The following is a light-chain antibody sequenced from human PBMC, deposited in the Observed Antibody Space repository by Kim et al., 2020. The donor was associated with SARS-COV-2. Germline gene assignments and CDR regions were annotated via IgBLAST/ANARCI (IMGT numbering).Light chain of an antibody. CDR1: RSNIGRNS. CDR3: GTWDDNLGGV. CDR2: DND. J-gene: IGLJ3*02. Sequence: PGQHVTTSCAGIRSNIGRNSVSWYHQLPGTTPKLLIYDNDKRPSWIPARFSGSQSGTSATLGITGLQTGDEADYYCGTWDDNLGGVFGGGTQLTVL. V-gene: IGLV1-51*01.